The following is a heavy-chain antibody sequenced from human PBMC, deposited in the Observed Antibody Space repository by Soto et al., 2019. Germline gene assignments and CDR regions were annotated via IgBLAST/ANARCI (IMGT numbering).Heavy chain of an antibody. V-gene: IGHV3-21*01. J-gene: IGHJ3*02. CDR2: ISSSSSYI. CDR1: GFTFSSYS. D-gene: IGHD2-21*02. CDR3: ASRDVVVTASHDAFDI. Sequence: EVQLVESGGGLVKPGGSLRLSCAASGFTFSSYSMNWVRQAPGKGLEWVSSISSSSSYIYYADSVKGRFTISRDNAKNSLYRQMNSLRAEDTAVYYCASRDVVVTASHDAFDIWGQGTMVTVSS.